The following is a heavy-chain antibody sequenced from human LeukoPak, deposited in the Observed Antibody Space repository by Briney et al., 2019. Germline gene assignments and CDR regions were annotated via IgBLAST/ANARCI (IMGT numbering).Heavy chain of an antibody. Sequence: SETLSLTCTVSGGFITSTSYYWGWIRQPPGKGLEWIGSIYYGGSTYYNPSLKSRVTISVDTSKNQFSLKLYSVTAADTAVYYCASPYRSSFWFDPWGQGTLVTASS. CDR1: GGFITSTSYY. CDR2: IYYGGST. D-gene: IGHD6-6*01. J-gene: IGHJ5*02. V-gene: IGHV4-39*01. CDR3: ASPYRSSFWFDP.